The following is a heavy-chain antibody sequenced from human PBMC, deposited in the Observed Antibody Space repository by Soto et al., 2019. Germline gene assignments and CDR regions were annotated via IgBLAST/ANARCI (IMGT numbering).Heavy chain of an antibody. CDR3: ARLIAARPSLLYYGMDV. V-gene: IGHV5-51*01. CDR1: GYSFTGYW. CDR2: IYPGDSDT. D-gene: IGHD6-6*01. Sequence: PGESLKISCKGSGYSFTGYWIGWVRQMPGKGLEWMGIIYPGDSDTRYSPSFQGQVTISADKSISTAYLQWSSLKASDTAMYYCARLIAARPSLLYYGMDVWGQGTTVTVSS. J-gene: IGHJ6*02.